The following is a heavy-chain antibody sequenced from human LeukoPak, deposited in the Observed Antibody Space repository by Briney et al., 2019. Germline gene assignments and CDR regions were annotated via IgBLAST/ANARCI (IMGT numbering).Heavy chain of an antibody. Sequence: GGSPTLPCPASRLPPRRHHPPSPPPPPPNPPEWVANIKKDGSEKYYVDSVKGRFTISRDNAKNSLYLQMNSLRAADTAVYYCARDSPSSMIINGFFDYWGLGTQVTVSS. CDR3: ARDSPSSMIINGFFDY. CDR2: IKKDGSEK. J-gene: IGHJ4*02. CDR1: RLPPRRHH. D-gene: IGHD2-2*01. V-gene: IGHV3-7*01.